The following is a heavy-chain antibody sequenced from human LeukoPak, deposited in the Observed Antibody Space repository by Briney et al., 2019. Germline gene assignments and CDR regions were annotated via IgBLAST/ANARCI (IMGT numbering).Heavy chain of an antibody. CDR3: AVGSGYYGDAFDI. D-gene: IGHD3-3*01. CDR1: GYTFTGYY. Sequence: ASVKVSCKASGYTFTGYYMHWVRQAPGQGLEWMGWINPNSGGTNSAQKLQGRVTMTTDTSTSTAYMELRSLRSDDTAVYYCAVGSGYYGDAFDIWGQGTKVTVSS. J-gene: IGHJ3*02. CDR2: INPNSGGT. V-gene: IGHV1-2*02.